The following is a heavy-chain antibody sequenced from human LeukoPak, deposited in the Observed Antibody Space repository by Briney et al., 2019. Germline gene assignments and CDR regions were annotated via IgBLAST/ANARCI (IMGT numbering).Heavy chain of an antibody. D-gene: IGHD5-18*01. J-gene: IGHJ4*02. CDR2: ISYDGSNK. V-gene: IGHV3-30*04. Sequence: GGSLRLSCAASGFTFSSYAMHWVRQAPGKGLEWVAVISYDGSNKYYADSVKGRFTISRDNSKNTLYLQMNSLRAEDTAVYYCARTSGYSYGYGIDYWGQGTLVTVSS. CDR3: ARTSGYSYGYGIDY. CDR1: GFTFSSYA.